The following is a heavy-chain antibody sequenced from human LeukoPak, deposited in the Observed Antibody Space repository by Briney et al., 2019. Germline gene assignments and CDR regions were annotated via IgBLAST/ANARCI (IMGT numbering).Heavy chain of an antibody. CDR3: AGRLTGYSSGYIH. CDR2: ISGSAHKI. D-gene: IGHD5-18*01. CDR1: GFTFSSYG. J-gene: IGHJ4*02. Sequence: GGSLRLSCAASGFTFSSYGMHWVRQAPEKGLDWVSVISGSAHKIRYADSVKGRFTISRGNSENIVYLQMNNLRVEDTAVYYCAGRLTGYSSGYIHWGQGTLVTVSS. V-gene: IGHV3-23*01.